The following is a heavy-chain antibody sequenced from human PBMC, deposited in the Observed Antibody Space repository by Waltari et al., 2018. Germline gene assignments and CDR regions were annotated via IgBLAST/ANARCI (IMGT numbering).Heavy chain of an antibody. D-gene: IGHD7-27*01. CDR1: GYTFTDNY. V-gene: IGHV1-2*02. CDR3: ARGQFEFNWEWYFDL. J-gene: IGHJ2*01. Sequence: QVQLVQSGAELKKPGASVKVSCRASGYTFTDNYMFWVRQAPGQGLDVLGWIDPNSGDTTYAKIVQGRVTVTRDTSISTTYMELTTLTSGDTAVYYCARGQFEFNWEWYFDLWGRGTLVSVSS. CDR2: IDPNSGDT.